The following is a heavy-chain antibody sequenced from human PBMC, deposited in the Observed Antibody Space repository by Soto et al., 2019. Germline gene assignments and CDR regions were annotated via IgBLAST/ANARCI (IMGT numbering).Heavy chain of an antibody. J-gene: IGHJ6*02. CDR1: GYAFTGYY. CDR3: ARDYYDSTYGMDV. V-gene: IGHV1-2*04. D-gene: IGHD3-22*01. CDR2: INPNSGGT. Sequence: ASVNVSCKASGYAFTGYYMHWVRQAPGQGLEWMGWINPNSGGTNYAQKFQGWVTMTRDTSISTAYMELSRLRSDDTAVYYCARDYYDSTYGMDVWGQGTTVTVSS.